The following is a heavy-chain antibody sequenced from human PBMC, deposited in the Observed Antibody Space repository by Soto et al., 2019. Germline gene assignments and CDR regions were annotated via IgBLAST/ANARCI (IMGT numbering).Heavy chain of an antibody. D-gene: IGHD2-15*01. CDR1: GFTFSNFG. J-gene: IGHJ4*02. Sequence: QVQLVESGGGVVQPGRSLRLSCAASGFTFSNFGMHWVRQAPGKGLEWVATISSDGSDKYYSDSVEGRFTISRDNSKNTLFLQMNSLRVEDTAVYYCAKGSDVARQELDYWGQGTLVTVSS. V-gene: IGHV3-30*18. CDR3: AKGSDVARQELDY. CDR2: ISSDGSDK.